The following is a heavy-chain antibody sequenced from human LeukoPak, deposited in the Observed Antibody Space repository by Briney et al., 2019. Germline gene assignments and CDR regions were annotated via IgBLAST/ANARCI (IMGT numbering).Heavy chain of an antibody. J-gene: IGHJ4*02. D-gene: IGHD1-7*01. CDR1: GGSFSDYY. CDR3: ARAPYNWNYRLDY. Sequence: PSETLSLTCAVYGGSFSDYYWTWIHQPPGKRLEWVGEINHSGSTNYNPSLKSRVTISIDTSKNQFSLKLSSVTAADTAVYYCARAPYNWNYRLDYWGQGTLVTVSS. V-gene: IGHV4-34*01. CDR2: INHSGST.